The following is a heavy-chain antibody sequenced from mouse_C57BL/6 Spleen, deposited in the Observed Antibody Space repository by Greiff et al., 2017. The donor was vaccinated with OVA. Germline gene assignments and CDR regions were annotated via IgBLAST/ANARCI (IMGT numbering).Heavy chain of an antibody. D-gene: IGHD1-1*01. CDR3: ARNHSGSSNDY. CDR1: GYTFTSYW. V-gene: IGHV1-69*01. CDR2: IDPSDSYT. Sequence: QVQLQQPGAELVMPGASVKLSCKASGYTFTSYWMHWVKQRPGQGLEWLGEIDPSDSYTNYNQKFKGKPTLTVAKSSSTSYMERRSLTSEDAVVYNCARNHSGSSNDYWGQGTTLTVTS. J-gene: IGHJ2*01.